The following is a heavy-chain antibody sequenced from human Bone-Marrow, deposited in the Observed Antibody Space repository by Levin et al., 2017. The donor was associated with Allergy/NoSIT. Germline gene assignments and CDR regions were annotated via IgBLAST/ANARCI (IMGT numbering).Heavy chain of an antibody. Sequence: ASVKVSCAASGFTFSAYAMTWVRQAPGKGLEWVSVISGSGADTSHADSVKGRFTISRDNPQNMVFLQMDSLRAEDTAVYYCAKMTQWLRGGYFDYWGQGILVTISS. D-gene: IGHD6-19*01. J-gene: IGHJ4*02. CDR3: AKMTQWLRGGYFDY. CDR2: ISGSGADT. CDR1: GFTFSAYA. V-gene: IGHV3-23*01.